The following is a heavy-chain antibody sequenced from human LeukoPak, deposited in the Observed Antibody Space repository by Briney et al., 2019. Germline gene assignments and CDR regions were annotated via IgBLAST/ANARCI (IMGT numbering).Heavy chain of an antibody. D-gene: IGHD3-22*01. V-gene: IGHV1-18*01. CDR3: ARTYYYDSSGYEEAFDI. J-gene: IGHJ3*02. CDR1: GYAFTSYG. Sequence: ASVKVSCKASGYAFTSYGISWVRQAPGQGLEWMGWISAYNGNTNYAQKLQGRVTMTTDTSTSTAYMELRSLRSDDTAVYYCARTYYYDSSGYEEAFDIWGQGTMVTVSS. CDR2: ISAYNGNT.